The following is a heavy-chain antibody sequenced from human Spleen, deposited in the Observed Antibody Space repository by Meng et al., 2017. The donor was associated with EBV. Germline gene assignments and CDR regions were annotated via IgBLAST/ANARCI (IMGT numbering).Heavy chain of an antibody. J-gene: IGHJ4*02. CDR2: VYWDDDK. D-gene: IGHD3-22*01. CDR3: AHNNYYDSSGYYSFDY. Sequence: QFTLKESGXTLVKXXXTLTLTCXFSGFSLTTRGVGVAWIRQPPGKALEWLALVYWDDDKRYSPSLKSRLTITKDTSKNQVVLTMTNMDPVDTATYYCAHNNYYDSSGYYSFDYWGQGTLVTVSA. V-gene: IGHV2-5*02. CDR1: GFSLTTRGVG.